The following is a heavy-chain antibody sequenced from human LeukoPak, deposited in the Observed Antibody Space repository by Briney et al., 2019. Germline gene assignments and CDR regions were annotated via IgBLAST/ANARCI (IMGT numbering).Heavy chain of an antibody. CDR3: AKKVAGVGWFDP. CDR1: RYSVNNNDW. CDR2: IYHNGDT. V-gene: IGHV4-28*01. D-gene: IGHD7-27*01. J-gene: IGHJ5*02. Sequence: SETLSLTCDVYRYSVNNNDWWGWIRQPPEKGLEWIGYIYHNGDTYYSPSLKSRITLSVDTSKNQFSLRLTSVTAMDAAVYYCAKKVAGVGWFDPWGQGTLVTVSS.